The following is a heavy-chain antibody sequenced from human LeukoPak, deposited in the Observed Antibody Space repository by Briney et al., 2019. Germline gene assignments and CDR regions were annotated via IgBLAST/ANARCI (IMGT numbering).Heavy chain of an antibody. V-gene: IGHV4-30-2*01. Sequence: SETLSLTCAVSGGSISSGGYSWSWIRQPPGKGLEWIGYIYHSGSTYYNPSLKSRVTISVDRSKNQFSLKLSSVTAADTAVYYCARDRSGYSGYDXXXFDYWGQGTLVTVSS. J-gene: IGHJ4*02. CDR1: GGSISSGGYS. CDR2: IYHSGST. CDR3: ARDRSGYSGYDXXXFDY. D-gene: IGHD5-12*01.